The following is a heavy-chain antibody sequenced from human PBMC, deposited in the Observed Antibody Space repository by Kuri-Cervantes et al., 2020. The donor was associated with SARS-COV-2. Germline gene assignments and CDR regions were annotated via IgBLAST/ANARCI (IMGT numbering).Heavy chain of an antibody. Sequence: ASVKVSCKASGYTFTGYYMHWVRQAPGQGLEWMGWVNPNSGGTNYAQKFQGRVTITRDTTLSTAYMELSSLRSDDTAVYYCARETELHWFDPWGQGTLVTVSS. V-gene: IGHV1-2*02. D-gene: IGHD1-26*01. CDR3: ARETELHWFDP. CDR1: GYTFTGYY. J-gene: IGHJ5*02. CDR2: VNPNSGGT.